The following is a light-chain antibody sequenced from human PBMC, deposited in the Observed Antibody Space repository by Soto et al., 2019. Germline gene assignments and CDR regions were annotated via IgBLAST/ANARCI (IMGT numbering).Light chain of an antibody. Sequence: QSVLTQPPSVSGAPGQRVTISCTGSSSNIGGGYDVYWYQHLPGRAPKLLIYDNTNRPSGVPDRFSASKSGTSASLAITGLQTEDDADYSCQSFDYWLSATYVFGSGTKVTVL. CDR3: QSFDYWLSATYV. J-gene: IGLJ1*01. CDR1: SSNIGGGYD. CDR2: DNT. V-gene: IGLV1-40*01.